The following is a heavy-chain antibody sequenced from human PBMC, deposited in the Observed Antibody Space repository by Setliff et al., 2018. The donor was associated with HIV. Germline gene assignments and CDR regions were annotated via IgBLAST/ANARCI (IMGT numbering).Heavy chain of an antibody. CDR1: GFTFSSDA. V-gene: IGHV3-30*04. J-gene: IGHJ4*02. CDR2: ISYDGINK. D-gene: IGHD3-3*01. Sequence: HPGGSLRLSCAASGFTFSSDAMHWVRQAPGKGLEWVAVISYDGINKYYADSVKGRFTISRDNSKNTLYLQMNSLRAEDTAVYYCARERLRFLEWLPLDYWGQGTLVTVSS. CDR3: ARERLRFLEWLPLDY.